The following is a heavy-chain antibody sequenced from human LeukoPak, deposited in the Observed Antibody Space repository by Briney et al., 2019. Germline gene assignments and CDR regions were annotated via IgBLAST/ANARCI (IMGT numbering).Heavy chain of an antibody. CDR2: INHSGST. CDR1: GGSFSGYY. V-gene: IGHV4-34*01. Sequence: SETLSLTCAVYGGSFSGYYWSWIRQPPGKGLEWIGEINHSGSTNYNPSLKSRVTISVDTSKNQFSLKLSSVTAADTAVYYCASAYYDFWSGYFQGGQGTLVTVSS. CDR3: ASAYYDFWSGYFQ. J-gene: IGHJ4*02. D-gene: IGHD3-3*01.